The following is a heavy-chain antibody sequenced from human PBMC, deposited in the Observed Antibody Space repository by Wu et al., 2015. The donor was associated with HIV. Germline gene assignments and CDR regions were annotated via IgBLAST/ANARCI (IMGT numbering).Heavy chain of an antibody. D-gene: IGHD2-2*01. CDR2: INPASGVT. CDR1: GYIFSGHY. J-gene: IGHJ3*02. CDR3: ARVFVVVPAGFSGEITAFDI. V-gene: IGHV1-2*02. Sequence: QVQLVQSGAEVKKPGASVKVSCKASGYIFSGHYMNWVRQAPGQGLEWMGWINPASGVTRYAEKFQGRVTMTSDTSINTVYMELSSLRSDDTAVYYCARVFVVVPAGFSGEITAFDIWGQGTMVAVSS.